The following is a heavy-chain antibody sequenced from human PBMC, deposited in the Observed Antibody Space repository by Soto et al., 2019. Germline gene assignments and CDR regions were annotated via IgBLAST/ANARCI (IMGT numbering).Heavy chain of an antibody. V-gene: IGHV4-31*03. J-gene: IGHJ6*02. Sequence: QVQLQESGPGLVKPSQTLSLTCTVSGGSISSGGYYWSWIRQHPGKGLGWIGYIYYSGSTYYNPSLKSRVTISVDTSKNQFSLKLSSVTAADTAVYYCAREGRSITYGMDVWGQGTTVTVSS. CDR2: IYYSGST. CDR3: AREGRSITYGMDV. CDR1: GGSISSGGYY. D-gene: IGHD6-6*01.